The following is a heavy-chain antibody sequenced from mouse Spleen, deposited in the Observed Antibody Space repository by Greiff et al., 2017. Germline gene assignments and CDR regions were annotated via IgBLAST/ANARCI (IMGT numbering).Heavy chain of an antibody. D-gene: IGHD1-1*01. V-gene: IGHV1-74*01. J-gene: IGHJ1*01. Sequence: QVQLQQPGAELVKPGASVKVSCKASGYTFTSYWMHWVKQRPGQGLEWIGRIHPSDSDTNYNQKFKGKATLTVDKSSSTAYMQLNSLTSEDSAVYYCARFVTTVERYWYFDVWGAGTTVTVSS. CDR2: IHPSDSDT. CDR3: ARFVTTVERYWYFDV. CDR1: GYTFTSYW.